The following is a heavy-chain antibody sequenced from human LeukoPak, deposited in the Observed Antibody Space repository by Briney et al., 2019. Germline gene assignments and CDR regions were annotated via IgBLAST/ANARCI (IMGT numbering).Heavy chain of an antibody. Sequence: GGPLRLSCAASGFTFSSYWMSWVRQAPGKGLEWVANIKQDGSEKYYVDSVKGRFTISRDNAKNSLYLQMNSLRAEDTAVYYCARVRSSSWYYYYYYYMDVWGKGTTVTISS. D-gene: IGHD6-13*01. CDR2: IKQDGSEK. V-gene: IGHV3-7*01. CDR3: ARVRSSSWYYYYYYYMDV. J-gene: IGHJ6*03. CDR1: GFTFSSYW.